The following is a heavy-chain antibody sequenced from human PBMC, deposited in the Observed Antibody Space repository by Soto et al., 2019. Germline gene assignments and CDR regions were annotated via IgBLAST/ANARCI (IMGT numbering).Heavy chain of an antibody. J-gene: IGHJ3*02. V-gene: IGHV4-34*01. CDR1: GGFVSSGSYY. D-gene: IGHD1-1*01. CDR3: ARVERGTATTVVDALDI. Sequence: QVQLQQWGAGLLKPSETLSLTCAVYGGFVSSGSYYWSWIRQPPGKGLEWIGEMSHSGGTHFNPSLKSRVTISVDTSKNQFSLKMSSVTAADTALYYCARVERGTATTVVDALDIRGPGTMVTVSS. CDR2: MSHSGGT.